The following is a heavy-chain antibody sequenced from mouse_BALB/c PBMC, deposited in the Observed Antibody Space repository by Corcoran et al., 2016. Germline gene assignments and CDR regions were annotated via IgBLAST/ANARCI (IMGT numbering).Heavy chain of an antibody. J-gene: IGHJ3*01. CDR1: GYTFTSYV. CDR3: ARKGNLAWFAY. V-gene: IGHV1S136*01. D-gene: IGHD3-3*01. Sequence: EVQLQQSGPELVKPGASVKMSCKASGYTFTSYVMHWVKQKPGQGLEWIGYINPYNDGTKYNEKFKGKATLTSDKSSSTAYMELSSLTSEDSAVYYCARKGNLAWFAYWGQGTLVTVSA. CDR2: INPYNDGT.